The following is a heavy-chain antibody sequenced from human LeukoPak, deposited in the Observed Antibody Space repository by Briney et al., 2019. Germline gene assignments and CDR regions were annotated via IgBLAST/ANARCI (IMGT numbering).Heavy chain of an antibody. D-gene: IGHD3-3*01. V-gene: IGHV4-59*01. CDR2: IYYSGGT. Sequence: SETLSLTCTVSGGSISSYYWSWIRQPPGKGLEWIGYIYYSGGTNYNPSLKSRVTISVDTSKNQFSLKLSSVTAADTAVYYCARVSLEEWLFIDYWGQGTLVTVSS. CDR3: ARVSLEEWLFIDY. CDR1: GGSISSYY. J-gene: IGHJ4*02.